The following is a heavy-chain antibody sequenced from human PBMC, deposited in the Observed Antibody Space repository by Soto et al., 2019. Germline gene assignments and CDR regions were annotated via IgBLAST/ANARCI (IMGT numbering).Heavy chain of an antibody. D-gene: IGHD3-3*01. CDR1: GDSFRNSA. Sequence: QVQLVQSGAEVKRPGSSMKVACKVSGDSFRNSAINWVRQAPGQGLEWMGGIIPYFGAGAAAPTFQGRVTIIADDATRTVYMELTNLRHEDTAVYYCAKARGVTTRAFDNWGQGTLVTVSS. CDR3: AKARGVTTRAFDN. J-gene: IGHJ4*02. CDR2: IIPYFGAG. V-gene: IGHV1-69*01.